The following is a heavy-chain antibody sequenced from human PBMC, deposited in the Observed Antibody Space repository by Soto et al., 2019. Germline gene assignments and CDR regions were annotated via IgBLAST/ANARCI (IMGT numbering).Heavy chain of an antibody. CDR2: ISSDGSKK. Sequence: QVQLVESGGGVVQPGRSLRLSCAASGFTFSSYAMHWVRQAPGKGLEWVAVISSDGSKKYYADSGKGRFTIFRDNSKNTLYLQMNSLRPEDPAVYYCASPTVRDHSAFDIWGQGTMVTVSS. V-gene: IGHV3-30-3*01. CDR1: GFTFSSYA. D-gene: IGHD5-18*01. J-gene: IGHJ3*02. CDR3: ASPTVRDHSAFDI.